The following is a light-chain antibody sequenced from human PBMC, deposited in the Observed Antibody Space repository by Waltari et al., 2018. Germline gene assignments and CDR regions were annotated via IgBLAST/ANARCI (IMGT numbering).Light chain of an antibody. CDR1: SSNIGTYF. Sequence: QSVLTQPPSVSAAPGQTVTISCSGSSSNIGTYFVSLYHQLPGATPKLLIYDNNKRPSGIPDRFSASKSGTSATLDITGLQIGDEADYYCATWDNSLTAVVFGGGTKLTVL. CDR2: DNN. CDR3: ATWDNSLTAVV. J-gene: IGLJ2*01. V-gene: IGLV1-51*01.